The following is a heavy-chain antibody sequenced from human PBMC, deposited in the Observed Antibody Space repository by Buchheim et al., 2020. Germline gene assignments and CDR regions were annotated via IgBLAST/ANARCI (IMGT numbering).Heavy chain of an antibody. CDR2: IKQDGSEK. Sequence: EVQLVESGGGLVQPGGSLRLSCAASGFTFSSYWMSWVRQAPGKGLEWVANIKQDGSEKYYVDSVKGRFTISRDNAKNSLYLQMNSLRAEDTAVYSCARGSMYYDFWSAPFGQGLFDPWGQGTL. V-gene: IGHV3-7*01. CDR3: ARGSMYYDFWSAPFGQGLFDP. CDR1: GFTFSSYW. D-gene: IGHD3-3*01. J-gene: IGHJ5*02.